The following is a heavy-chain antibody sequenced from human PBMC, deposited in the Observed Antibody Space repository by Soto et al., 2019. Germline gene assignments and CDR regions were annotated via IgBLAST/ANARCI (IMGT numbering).Heavy chain of an antibody. D-gene: IGHD6-19*01. Sequence: GGSLRLSCAASGFTFINAWMSWVRQAPGKGLEWVGRIKSKTDGGTTDYAAPVKGRFTISRDDSKNTLYLQMNSLKTEDTAVYYCVAGAYYYYGMDVWGQGTTVTVSS. J-gene: IGHJ6*02. CDR2: IKSKTDGGTT. CDR3: VAGAYYYYGMDV. V-gene: IGHV3-15*01. CDR1: GFTFINAW.